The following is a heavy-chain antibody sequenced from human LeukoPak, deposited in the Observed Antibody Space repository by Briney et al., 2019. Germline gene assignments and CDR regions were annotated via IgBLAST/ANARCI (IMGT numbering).Heavy chain of an antibody. V-gene: IGHV3-21*01. D-gene: IGHD6-13*01. J-gene: IGHJ4*02. Sequence: GGSLRLSCAASGFTFSSYSMNWVRQAPGKGLEWVSSISSSSSYIYYADSVKGRFTISRDNAKNSLYLQMNSLRAEDTAVYYCARGGYSSSWYHDYWGQGTLVTVSS. CDR2: ISSSSSYI. CDR1: GFTFSSYS. CDR3: ARGGYSSSWYHDY.